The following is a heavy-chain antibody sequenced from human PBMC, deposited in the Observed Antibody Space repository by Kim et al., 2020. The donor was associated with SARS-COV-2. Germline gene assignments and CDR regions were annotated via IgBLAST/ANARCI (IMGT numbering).Heavy chain of an antibody. D-gene: IGHD2-15*01. Sequence: PETLSLTCTVSGGSISSSSYYWGWLRQHPGKGLEWIGSIYDTGSTYYNPSLKSRVTISVDTSKNQFSLKLSSVTAADTAVYYCARNHCSGGSCYYYYGMDVRGHETTVTVSS. CDR2: IYDTGST. CDR1: GGSISSSSYY. J-gene: IGHJ6*02. V-gene: IGHV4-39*07. CDR3: ARNHCSGGSCYYYYGMDV.